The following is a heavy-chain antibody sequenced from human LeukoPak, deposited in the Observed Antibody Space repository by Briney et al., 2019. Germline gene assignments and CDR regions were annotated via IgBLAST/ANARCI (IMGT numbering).Heavy chain of an antibody. Sequence: ASVKVSCRASGYTFTSYYMHWVRQAPGQGLEWMGIINPSGGSTSYAQKFQGRVTMTRDTSTSTVYMELSSLRSEDTAVYYCARSRSYDYVWGSYRYQEDFQHWGQGTLVTVSS. V-gene: IGHV1-46*01. D-gene: IGHD3-16*02. CDR1: GYTFTSYY. CDR3: ARSRSYDYVWGSYRYQEDFQH. CDR2: INPSGGST. J-gene: IGHJ1*01.